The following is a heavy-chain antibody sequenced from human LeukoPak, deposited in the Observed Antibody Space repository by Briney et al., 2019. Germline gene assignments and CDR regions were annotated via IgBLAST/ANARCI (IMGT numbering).Heavy chain of an antibody. D-gene: IGHD3-10*01. CDR1: GYTFTGYY. J-gene: IGHJ5*02. CDR3: ARVPITMVRGVIPINNWFDP. Sequence: ASVKVSCKASGYTFTGYYMHWVRQAPGQGLEWMGWINPNSSGTNYAQKFQGRVTMTRDTSISTAYMELSRLRSDDTAVYYCARVPITMVRGVIPINNWFDPWGQGTLVTVSS. CDR2: INPNSSGT. V-gene: IGHV1-2*02.